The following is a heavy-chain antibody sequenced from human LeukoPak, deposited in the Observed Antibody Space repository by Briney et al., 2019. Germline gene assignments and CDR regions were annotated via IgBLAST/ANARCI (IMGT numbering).Heavy chain of an antibody. CDR3: AKGAGYGIYHLDY. Sequence: GGSLRLSCAASGFTFSSYAMSWVRQAPGKGLEWVSDISGSGGSTYYADSVKGRFTIFRDNSKNTLYLQMNSLRAEDTAVYYCAKGAGYGIYHLDYWGQGTLVTVSS. J-gene: IGHJ4*02. CDR1: GFTFSSYA. D-gene: IGHD3-16*02. CDR2: ISGSGGST. V-gene: IGHV3-23*01.